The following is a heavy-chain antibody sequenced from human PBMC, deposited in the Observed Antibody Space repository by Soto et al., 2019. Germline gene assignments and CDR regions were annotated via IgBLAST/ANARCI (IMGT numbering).Heavy chain of an antibody. Sequence: SETLSLTWTVSGGSISSGGYYWSWIRQHPGKGLEWIGYIYYSGSTYYNPSLKSRVTISVDTSKNQFSLKLSSVTAADTAVYYCARVGGSGSDYYYYYYMDVWGKGTTVTVSS. CDR2: IYYSGST. V-gene: IGHV4-31*02. D-gene: IGHD3-10*01. J-gene: IGHJ6*03. CDR1: GGSISSGGYY. CDR3: ARVGGSGSDYYYYYYMDV.